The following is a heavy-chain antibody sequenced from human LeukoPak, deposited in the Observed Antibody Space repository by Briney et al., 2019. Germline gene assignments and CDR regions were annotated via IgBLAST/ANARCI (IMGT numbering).Heavy chain of an antibody. CDR2: VDHEDGET. Sequence: ASVKVSCKVSGYTFTDYYMHWVQQAPGKGLEWMGLVDHEDGETIYAEKFQVRVTIPAYTSTDTAYMELSSLRSEDTAVYYCATLRFLEWFSYYYYIDVWGKGTTVTVSS. CDR1: GYTFTDYY. D-gene: IGHD3-3*01. J-gene: IGHJ6*03. CDR3: ATLRFLEWFSYYYYIDV. V-gene: IGHV1-69-2*01.